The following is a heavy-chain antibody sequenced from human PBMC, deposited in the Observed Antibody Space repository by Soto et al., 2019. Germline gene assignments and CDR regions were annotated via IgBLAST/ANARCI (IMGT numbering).Heavy chain of an antibody. Sequence: PGGSLRLSCAASGFIFSNYGMHWVRQAPGKGLEWVALIWYDGSNKYYVDSVKGRFTISRDNSKNTLYVQMNSLRAEDTAVYYCAKVVSWIQLWPRDGMDVWGQGTTVTVSS. J-gene: IGHJ6*02. V-gene: IGHV3-30*02. CDR3: AKVVSWIQLWPRDGMDV. CDR1: GFIFSNYG. D-gene: IGHD5-18*01. CDR2: IWYDGSNK.